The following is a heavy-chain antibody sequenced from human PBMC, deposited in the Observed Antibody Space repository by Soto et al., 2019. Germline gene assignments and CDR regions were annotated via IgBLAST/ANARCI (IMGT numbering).Heavy chain of an antibody. J-gene: IGHJ5*02. V-gene: IGHV3-15*01. CDR3: TTDPQYSSGWYWFDP. CDR2: IKSKTDGGTT. D-gene: IGHD6-19*01. CDR1: GFTFSNAW. Sequence: GGSLRLSCAASGFTFSNAWMSWVRQAPGKGLEWVGRIKSKTDGGTTDYAAPVKGRFTISRDDSKNTLYLQMNSLKTEDTAVYYCTTDPQYSSGWYWFDPWGQGTLVTV.